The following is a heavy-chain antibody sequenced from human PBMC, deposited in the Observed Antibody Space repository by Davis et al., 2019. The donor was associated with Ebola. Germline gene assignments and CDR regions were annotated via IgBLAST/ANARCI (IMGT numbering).Heavy chain of an antibody. J-gene: IGHJ3*02. CDR1: GFTFSTYS. Sequence: GESLKISCAASGFTFSTYSMSWVRQAPGKALEWVSSISSDSDYIYYADSVKGRFTVSRDNAKNSLSLQMNSLRAEDTAVYYCAGGESGWDAADIWGRGTMVTVSS. CDR3: AGGESGWDAADI. D-gene: IGHD6-19*01. CDR2: ISSDSDYI. V-gene: IGHV3-21*01.